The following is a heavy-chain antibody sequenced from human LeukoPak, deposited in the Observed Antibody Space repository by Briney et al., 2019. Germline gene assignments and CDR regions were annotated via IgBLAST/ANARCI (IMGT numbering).Heavy chain of an antibody. V-gene: IGHV3-74*01. D-gene: IGHD3-3*01. CDR1: GFTFSSYW. Sequence: PGRSLRLSCAASGFTFSSYWMHWVRQAPGKGLVWVSRINSDGSSTSYADSVKGRFTISRDNAKNTLYLQMNSLRAEDTAVYYCARAAIDYDFWSGYSQRNYYYYGMDVWGQGTTVTVSS. CDR2: INSDGSST. J-gene: IGHJ6*02. CDR3: ARAAIDYDFWSGYSQRNYYYYGMDV.